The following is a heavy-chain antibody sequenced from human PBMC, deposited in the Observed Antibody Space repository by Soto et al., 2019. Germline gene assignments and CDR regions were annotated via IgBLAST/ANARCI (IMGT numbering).Heavy chain of an antibody. Sequence: EVQLLESGGGLVQPGGSLRLCCAASGFTFSTYAMSWVRQSPGKGLEWVSAINNGGGSTLYAVSVKGRFTISRDNSKNTLYLQMNSLRAEDTATYYCAKSRSPVTTCYDFWGQGALVTVSS. CDR2: INNGGGST. CDR1: GFTFSTYA. V-gene: IGHV3-23*01. D-gene: IGHD4-17*01. CDR3: AKSRSPVTTCYDF. J-gene: IGHJ4*02.